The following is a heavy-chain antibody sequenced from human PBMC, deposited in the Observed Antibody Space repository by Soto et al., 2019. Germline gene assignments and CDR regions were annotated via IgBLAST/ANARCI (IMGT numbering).Heavy chain of an antibody. D-gene: IGHD1-26*01. CDR1: GFIVGSSY. V-gene: IGHV3-53*01. CDR3: ARGLVGSTTAFDY. CDR2: IYTPSST. Sequence: GGSLRPSCAAAGFIVGSSYMSRVRQAPGKGLEWVSAIYTPSSTNYADSVKDRCTISSDMSKNTLYLQMNSMRADETAGYYCARGLVGSTTAFDYWGQGTLVTVSS. J-gene: IGHJ4*02.